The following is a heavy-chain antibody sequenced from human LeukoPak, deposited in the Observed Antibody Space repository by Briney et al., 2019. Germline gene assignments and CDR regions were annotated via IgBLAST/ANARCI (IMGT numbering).Heavy chain of an antibody. CDR2: IDPSDSYT. Sequence: GESLKISCKGSGYSFTSYWISLVRQMPGKGLEWMGRIDPSDSYTNYSPSFQGHVTISADKSISTAYLQWSSLKASDTAMYYCARLTDQSDIILTGNFDYWGQGTLVTVSS. D-gene: IGHD3-9*01. CDR1: GYSFTSYW. CDR3: ARLTDQSDIILTGNFDY. J-gene: IGHJ4*02. V-gene: IGHV5-10-1*01.